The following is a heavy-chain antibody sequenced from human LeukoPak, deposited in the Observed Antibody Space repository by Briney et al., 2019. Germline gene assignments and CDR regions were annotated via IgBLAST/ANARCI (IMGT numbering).Heavy chain of an antibody. CDR1: GGSISSSSYY. Sequence: SETLSLTCTVSGGSISSSSYYWGWIRQHPGKGLEWIGYIYYSGSTYYNPSLKSRVTISVDTSKNQFSLKLSSVTAADTAVYYCARWSTTNVFDYWGQGTLVTVSS. D-gene: IGHD4-17*01. J-gene: IGHJ4*02. CDR2: IYYSGST. V-gene: IGHV4-31*03. CDR3: ARWSTTNVFDY.